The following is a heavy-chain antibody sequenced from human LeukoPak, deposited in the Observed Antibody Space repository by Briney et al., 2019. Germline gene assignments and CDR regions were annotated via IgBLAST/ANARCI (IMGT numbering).Heavy chain of an antibody. J-gene: IGHJ4*02. CDR1: GGSITARRQY. CDR2: IYYSGNA. CDR3: ASHDEGSYFES. Sequence: SETLSLTCSVSGGSITARRQYWGWIRQSPGKGLEWIGSIYYSGNAYYRPSLTSRATISIDNSKKQISLRLTSVTATDTAIYYWASHDEGSYFESWGPGTLVTVSS. V-gene: IGHV4-39*01. D-gene: IGHD3-10*01.